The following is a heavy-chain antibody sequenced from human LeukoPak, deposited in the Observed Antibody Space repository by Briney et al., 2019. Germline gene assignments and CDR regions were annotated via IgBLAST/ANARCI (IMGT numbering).Heavy chain of an antibody. CDR3: ARSHFYDSSGYYYDY. J-gene: IGHJ4*02. Sequence: GGSLRLSCAASGFTFSNHWMHWVRQAPGKGLEWVSRINSDGISTTYADSVKGRFTISRDNARNTLYLQMNSLRAEDTAVYYCARSHFYDSSGYYYDYWGQGTLVTVSS. D-gene: IGHD3-22*01. V-gene: IGHV3-74*01. CDR1: GFTFSNHW. CDR2: INSDGIST.